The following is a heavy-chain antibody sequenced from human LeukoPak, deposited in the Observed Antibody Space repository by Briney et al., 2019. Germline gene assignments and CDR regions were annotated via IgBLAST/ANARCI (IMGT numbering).Heavy chain of an antibody. J-gene: IGHJ3*02. D-gene: IGHD3-16*02. CDR3: VREIAVRAGLDAFDI. CDR1: GYTFSSFY. V-gene: IGHV1-46*01. CDR2: INPSSGST. Sequence: ASVKVSCKASGYTFSSFYMHWVRQAPGQGLEWMGIINPSSGSTSYVQKFQDRVTMTRDTSTSTVYMELSSLRSEDTAVYYCVREIAVRAGLDAFDIWGQGTMVTVSS.